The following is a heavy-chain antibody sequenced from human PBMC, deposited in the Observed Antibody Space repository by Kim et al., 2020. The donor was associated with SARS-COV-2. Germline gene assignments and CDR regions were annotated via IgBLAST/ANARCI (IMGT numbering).Heavy chain of an antibody. J-gene: IGHJ6*02. D-gene: IGHD3-10*01. Sequence: GGSLRLSCAASGFTFSSYSMNWVRQAPGKGLEWVSYISGSNTIYYADSVKGRFTTSRDNAKTSLYLQMNSLRDEDTAVYYCTRDHFGSGSLDVWGQGTT. CDR2: ISGSNTI. CDR3: TRDHFGSGSLDV. V-gene: IGHV3-48*02. CDR1: GFTFSSYS.